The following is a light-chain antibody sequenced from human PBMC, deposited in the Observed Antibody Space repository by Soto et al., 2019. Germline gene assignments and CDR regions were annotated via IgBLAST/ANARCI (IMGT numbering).Light chain of an antibody. V-gene: IGLV2-14*01. CDR2: EVR. CDR3: SSYTTSTTQV. J-gene: IGLJ2*01. CDR1: SSDVGSYNY. Sequence: QSVLTQPASVSGSPGQSITISCTGTSSDVGSYNYVSWYQQHPGKAPKLMIYEVRNRPSGVSDRFSGSKSSKTASLTIFGLQAEDEADYYCSSYTTSTTQVFGGGTKLTVL.